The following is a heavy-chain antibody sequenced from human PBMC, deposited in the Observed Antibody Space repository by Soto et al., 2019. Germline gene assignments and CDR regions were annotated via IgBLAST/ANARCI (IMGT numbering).Heavy chain of an antibody. Sequence: QVQLVQSGAEVKKPGASVKVSCKASGYTFTSYGFIWVRQAPGQGLEWMGWISAYNGNTNYAKKFQSRVTMTTDTSTTTALMERMSLRSDDTTVYYCARDRGSYALDYWGQGTLVTVSS. V-gene: IGHV1-18*01. CDR3: ARDRGSYALDY. CDR2: ISAYNGNT. CDR1: GYTFTSYG. D-gene: IGHD3-16*01. J-gene: IGHJ4*02.